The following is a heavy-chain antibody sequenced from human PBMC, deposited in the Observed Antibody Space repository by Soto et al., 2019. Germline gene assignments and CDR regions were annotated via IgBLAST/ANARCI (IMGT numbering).Heavy chain of an antibody. CDR1: GGSISSSSYY. V-gene: IGHV4-39*01. D-gene: IGHD2-2*01. CDR3: ARPQLYGAKGAFDI. CDR2: IYYSGST. Sequence: QLQLQESGPGLVKPSETLSLTCTVSGGSISSSSYYWGWIRQPPGKGLEWIGSIYYSGSTYYNPSLKSRVTISVDTSKNQFSLKLSSVTAADTAVYYCARPQLYGAKGAFDIWGQGTMVTVSS. J-gene: IGHJ3*02.